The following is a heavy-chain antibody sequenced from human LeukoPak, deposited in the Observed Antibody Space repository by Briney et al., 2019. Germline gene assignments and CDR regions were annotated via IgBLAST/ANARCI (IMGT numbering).Heavy chain of an antibody. D-gene: IGHD1-26*01. J-gene: IGHJ4*02. V-gene: IGHV1-69*06. CDR1: GGTFSSYA. Sequence: GSSVKVSCKASGGTFSSYAISWVRQAPGQGLEWMGGIIPIFGTANYAQKFQGRVTITADKSTSTAYMELSSLRSEDTAVYYCANYPGIYVGAPNYFDYWGQGTLVTVSS. CDR3: ANYPGIYVGAPNYFDY. CDR2: IIPIFGTA.